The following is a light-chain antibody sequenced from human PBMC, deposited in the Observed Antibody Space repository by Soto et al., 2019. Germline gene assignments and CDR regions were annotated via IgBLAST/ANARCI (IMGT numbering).Light chain of an antibody. CDR2: ANS. V-gene: IGLV1-40*01. Sequence: VLTQPPSVSGAPGQRVTISCTGSSSNIGAGYDVHWYQQLPGTAPKLLIYANSNRPSGVPGRFSGSKSGTSASLAITGLQAEDEADYYCQSYDSSLSGYVFGTGTKVTVL. CDR1: SSNIGAGYD. CDR3: QSYDSSLSGYV. J-gene: IGLJ1*01.